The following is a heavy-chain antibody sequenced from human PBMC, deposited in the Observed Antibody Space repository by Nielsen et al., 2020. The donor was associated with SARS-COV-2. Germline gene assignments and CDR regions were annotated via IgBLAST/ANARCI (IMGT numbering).Heavy chain of an antibody. D-gene: IGHD2/OR15-2a*01. CDR1: RYSFTSYC. CDR2: IYPGDSDT. CDR3: ARHLAGLYAFDI. J-gene: IGHJ3*02. Sequence: GESLQISGQGSRYSFTSYCIGWVRQMPGKGLEWMGIIYPGDSDTRYSPSFQGQVTISADKSINTAYLQWSSLKASDTAIYYCARHLAGLYAFDIWGQGTMVTVSS. V-gene: IGHV5-51*01.